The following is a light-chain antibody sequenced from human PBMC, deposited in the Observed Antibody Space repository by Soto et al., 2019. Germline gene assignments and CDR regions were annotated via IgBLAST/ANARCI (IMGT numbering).Light chain of an antibody. CDR2: DVS. CDR1: SSDVGGYKY. J-gene: IGLJ1*01. V-gene: IGLV2-14*01. CDR3: SSYTGTSTYV. Sequence: QSVLTQPASVSGSPGQSIAISCTGTSSDVGGYKYVSWYQQHPGKAPKLVIYDVSNRPSGVSDRFSGSKSGNTASLTISGLQAEDEGDFYCSSYTGTSTYVFGTGT.